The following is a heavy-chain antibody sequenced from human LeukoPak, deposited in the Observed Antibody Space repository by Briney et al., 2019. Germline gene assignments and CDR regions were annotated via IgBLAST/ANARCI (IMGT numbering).Heavy chain of an antibody. D-gene: IGHD3-3*01. V-gene: IGHV1-69*04. CDR1: GGTFSSYT. J-gene: IGHJ5*02. Sequence: ASVKVSCKPSGGTFSSYTISWVGQAPGKGLEWMGRIIPILGIANYAQKFQGRVTITADKSTSTAYMELSSLRSEDTAVYYCARDRGIFGVDNWFDPWGQGTLVTVSS. CDR2: IIPILGIA. CDR3: ARDRGIFGVDNWFDP.